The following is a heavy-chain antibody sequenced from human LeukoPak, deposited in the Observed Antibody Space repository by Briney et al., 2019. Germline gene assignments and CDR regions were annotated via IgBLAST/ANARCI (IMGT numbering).Heavy chain of an antibody. CDR2: INPNSGGT. CDR1: GYTFTGYY. J-gene: IGHJ4*02. CDR3: ARVPENYYDSSGYHY. V-gene: IGHV1-2*02. Sequence: ASVKVSCKASGYTFTGYYMHWVRQAPGQGPEWMGWINPNSGGTNYAQKFQGRVTMTRDTSISTAYMELSRLRSDDTAVYYCARVPENYYDSSGYHYWGQGTLVTVSS. D-gene: IGHD3-22*01.